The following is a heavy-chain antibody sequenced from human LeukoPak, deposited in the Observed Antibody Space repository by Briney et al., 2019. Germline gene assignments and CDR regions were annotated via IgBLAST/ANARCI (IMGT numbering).Heavy chain of an antibody. CDR2: IYTSGST. J-gene: IGHJ4*02. CDR3: ARDRVGYYDSSGYARYFDY. Sequence: SETLSLTCTVSGGSISSYYWSWIRQPAGKGLEWIGRIYTSGSTNYNSSLKSRVTMSVDTSKNQFSLELSSATAADTAVYYCARDRVGYYDSSGYARYFDYWGQGTLVTVSS. D-gene: IGHD3-22*01. CDR1: GGSISSYY. V-gene: IGHV4-4*07.